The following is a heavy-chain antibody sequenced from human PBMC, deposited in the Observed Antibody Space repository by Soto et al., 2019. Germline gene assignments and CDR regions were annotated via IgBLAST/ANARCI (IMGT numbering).Heavy chain of an antibody. V-gene: IGHV4-34*01. Sequence: QVQLQQWGAGLLKPSETLSLTCAVYGGSFSGYYWSWIRQPPGKGLEWIGEINHSGSTNYNPSLKGRVTISVATSKNQFSLKLSSVTAADTAVYYCARGKYCSGGSCYSGVWFDPWGQGTLVTVSS. CDR3: ARGKYCSGGSCYSGVWFDP. D-gene: IGHD2-15*01. J-gene: IGHJ5*02. CDR2: INHSGST. CDR1: GGSFSGYY.